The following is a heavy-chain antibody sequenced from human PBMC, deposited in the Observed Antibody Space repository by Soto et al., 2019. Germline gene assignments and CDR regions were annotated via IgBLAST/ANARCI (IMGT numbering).Heavy chain of an antibody. J-gene: IGHJ6*04. V-gene: IGHV3-30-3*01. CDR1: GFTFSSYS. Sequence: GGSLRLSCAASGFTFSSYSMHLVRQAPGKGLEWVSVISYDGSNKYYADSVKGRFTISRDNSKNTLYLQMNSLRAEDTAVYYCASRSSGYYVRGYYSNGMDVCGKGIPLTGS. CDR3: ASRSSGYYVRGYYSNGMDV. D-gene: IGHD3-22*01. CDR2: ISYDGSNK.